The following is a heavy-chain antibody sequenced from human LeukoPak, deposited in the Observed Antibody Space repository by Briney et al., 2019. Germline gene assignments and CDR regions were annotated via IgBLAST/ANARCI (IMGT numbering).Heavy chain of an antibody. Sequence: SVKVSCKASGGTFSSYAIRWVRQAPGQGLEWMGRIFAILSIADDAQKFQGRVTITADKYTSTAYRELSSLRSEDTAVYYCARDPPYYDRSASTFDIWSQGRMVTVSA. CDR3: ARDPPYYDRSASTFDI. CDR1: GGTFSSYA. D-gene: IGHD3-22*01. CDR2: IFAILSIA. J-gene: IGHJ3*02. V-gene: IGHV1-69*10.